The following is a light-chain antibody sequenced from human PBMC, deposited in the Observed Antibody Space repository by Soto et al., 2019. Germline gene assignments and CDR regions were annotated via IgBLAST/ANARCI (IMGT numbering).Light chain of an antibody. Sequence: EIVLMQSPGTLSLSPGERATLSCRASQSVSSSYLAWYQQKPGQAPRLLIYGASSRATGIPDRFSGSGSGTEFTLTISRLEPEDFALYYCQQYGSSSWTFGQGTKVDIK. J-gene: IGKJ1*01. CDR1: QSVSSSY. V-gene: IGKV3-20*01. CDR3: QQYGSSSWT. CDR2: GAS.